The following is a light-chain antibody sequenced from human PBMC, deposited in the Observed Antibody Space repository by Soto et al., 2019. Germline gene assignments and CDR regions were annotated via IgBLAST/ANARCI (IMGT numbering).Light chain of an antibody. J-gene: IGKJ1*01. CDR3: QQSNSKSWT. V-gene: IGKV1-5*01. CDR1: QGISRW. CDR2: EAS. Sequence: DIQMTQSPSTLSASVGDRVTITCRASQGISRWLAWYQQKPGRAPKLLIYEASILESGVPSRFSGSGSGTEFTLTISSLQPSDVETYYCQQSNSKSWTFGQGTRVEIK.